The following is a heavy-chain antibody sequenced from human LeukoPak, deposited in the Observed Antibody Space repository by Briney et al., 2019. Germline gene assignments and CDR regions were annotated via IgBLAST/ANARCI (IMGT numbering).Heavy chain of an antibody. J-gene: IGHJ6*02. D-gene: IGHD2-2*02. CDR1: GGSISSGDYY. CDR2: IYYSGST. Sequence: SGTLSLTCTVSGGSISSGDYYWSWIRQPPGKGLEWIGYIYYSGSTYYNPSLRSRVTISVDTSKNQFSLKLSSVTAADTAVYYCARDGVVPAAIRPYYYYYGMNVWGQGTTVTVSS. V-gene: IGHV4-30-4*01. CDR3: ARDGVVPAAIRPYYYYYGMNV.